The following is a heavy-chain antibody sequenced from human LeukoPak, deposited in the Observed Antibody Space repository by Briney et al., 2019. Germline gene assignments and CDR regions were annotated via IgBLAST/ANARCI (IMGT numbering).Heavy chain of an antibody. CDR2: ISYDGSNK. D-gene: IGHD1-26*01. Sequence: AGGSLRLSCAVSGITLSNYGMSWVRQAPGKGLEWVAVISYDGSNKYYADSVKGRFTISRDTSKNTLFLQMDSLRAEDTAVYYCAKDGQVGATTFLDYWGQGTLVTVSS. CDR1: GITLSNYG. J-gene: IGHJ4*02. V-gene: IGHV3-30*18. CDR3: AKDGQVGATTFLDY.